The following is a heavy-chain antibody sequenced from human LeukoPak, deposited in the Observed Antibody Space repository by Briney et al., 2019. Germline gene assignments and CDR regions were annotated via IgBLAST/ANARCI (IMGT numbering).Heavy chain of an antibody. J-gene: IGHJ5*02. D-gene: IGHD6-19*01. CDR1: GYRFTSYW. Sequence: GESLKISCKATGYRFTSYWIGLVRQMPGKGLEWMGVIHPGEYERRYSPSFQGQVTMSVDRSTTTAYMEWSSLKASDTAMYYCARRTDSGWKWFDPWGQGTLVIVSS. V-gene: IGHV5-51*01. CDR3: ARRTDSGWKWFDP. CDR2: IHPGEYER.